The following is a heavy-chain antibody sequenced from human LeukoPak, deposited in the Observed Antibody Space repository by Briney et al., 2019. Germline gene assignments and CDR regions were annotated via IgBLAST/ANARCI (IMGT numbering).Heavy chain of an antibody. V-gene: IGHV4-34*01. D-gene: IGHD5-12*01. Sequence: PSETLSLTCAVYGGSFSGYYWSWIRQPPGKGLEWIGEINHSGSTNYNPSLKSRVTISVDTSKNQFSLKLSSVTAADTAVYYCARAWDKVGFDPWGQGTLVTVSS. CDR3: ARAWDKVGFDP. CDR1: GGSFSGYY. J-gene: IGHJ5*02. CDR2: INHSGST.